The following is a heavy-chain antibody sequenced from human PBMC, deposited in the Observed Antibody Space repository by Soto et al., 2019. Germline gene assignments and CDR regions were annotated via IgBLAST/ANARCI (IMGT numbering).Heavy chain of an antibody. Sequence: EVQLVESGGGLVKPGGSLRLSCAASGFTFNTYDMNWVRQAPGKGLEWVSSITTSSAYIYYAGSLKGRITISRDNAKNSLCLQVNSLRAEGTAVYYCVRSGTARLLRHSWFDTWGQGPLVTVSS. J-gene: IGHJ5*02. D-gene: IGHD2-21*01. CDR1: GFTFNTYD. V-gene: IGHV3-21*01. CDR3: VRSGTARLLRHSWFDT. CDR2: ITTSSAYI.